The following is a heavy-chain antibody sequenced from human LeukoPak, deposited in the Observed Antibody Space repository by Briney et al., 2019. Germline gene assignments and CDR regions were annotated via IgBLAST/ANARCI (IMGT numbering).Heavy chain of an antibody. J-gene: IGHJ6*03. Sequence: GSSLRLSCAASGFTFSRNVMHWVRQAPGKGLEWVALISYDGNNKFYADSVKGRFTISRDNSRNTLYLQMSSLRGEDAAVYSCARGGIPTGPYYYFYYMGVWGKGTAVTVSS. V-gene: IGHV3-30*04. CDR3: ARGGIPTGPYYYFYYMGV. CDR2: ISYDGNNK. CDR1: GFTFSRNV. D-gene: IGHD3-10*01.